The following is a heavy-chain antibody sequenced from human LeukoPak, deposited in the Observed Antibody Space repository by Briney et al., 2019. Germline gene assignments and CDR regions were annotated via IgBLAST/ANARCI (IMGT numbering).Heavy chain of an antibody. D-gene: IGHD6-6*01. J-gene: IGHJ4*02. Sequence: GGSLRLSCAASGFTFSSYAMSWVRQAPGKGLEWVSGISGSGGNTYYADSVKGRFTISRDNSRNTLYLQMNSLRAEDTAVYYCAKDRVPLAARPLHFDYWGQGTLVTVSS. CDR2: ISGSGGNT. CDR3: AKDRVPLAARPLHFDY. V-gene: IGHV3-23*01. CDR1: GFTFSSYA.